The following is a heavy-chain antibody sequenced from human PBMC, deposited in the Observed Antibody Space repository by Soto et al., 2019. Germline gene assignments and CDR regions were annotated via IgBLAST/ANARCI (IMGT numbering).Heavy chain of an antibody. CDR1: GGSISSSSYY. D-gene: IGHD3-22*01. J-gene: IGHJ4*02. V-gene: IGHV4-39*01. CDR3: ARHRRDYYDSSGYYN. Sequence: PSATLSLTCTVSGGSISSSSYYWGWIRQPLGKGLEWIGSIYYSGSTYYNPSLKSRVTISVDTSKNQFSLKLSSVTAADTAVYYCARHRRDYYDSSGYYNWGQGTLVTVTS. CDR2: IYYSGST.